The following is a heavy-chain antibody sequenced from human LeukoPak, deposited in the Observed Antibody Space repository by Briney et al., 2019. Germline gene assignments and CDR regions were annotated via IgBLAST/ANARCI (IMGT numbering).Heavy chain of an antibody. CDR1: GGTFSSYA. D-gene: IGHD2-2*02. CDR2: IIPIFGTA. V-gene: IGHV1-69*05. CDR3: ALIYCSSTSCYKEFNWFDP. Sequence: SVKVSCKASGGTFSSYAISWVRQAPGQGLEWMGGIIPIFGTANYAQKFQGRVTITTDESTSTAHMELSSLRSEDTAVYYCALIYCSSTSCYKEFNWFDPWGQGTLVTVSS. J-gene: IGHJ5*02.